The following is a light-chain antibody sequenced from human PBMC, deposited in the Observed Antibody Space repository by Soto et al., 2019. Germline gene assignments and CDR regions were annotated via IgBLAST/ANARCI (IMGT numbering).Light chain of an antibody. CDR2: DVS. CDR3: ASYAGTSKV. CDR1: SSDICGYDS. Sequence: QSALTQPPSASGSPGQSVAISCTGTSSDICGYDSVSWYQQYPGEVPRLLISDVSERPSGVPDRFSGSKSGNTASLTISGLQAEDEADYYCASYAGTSKVFGTGTKLTFL. V-gene: IGLV2-8*01. J-gene: IGLJ1*01.